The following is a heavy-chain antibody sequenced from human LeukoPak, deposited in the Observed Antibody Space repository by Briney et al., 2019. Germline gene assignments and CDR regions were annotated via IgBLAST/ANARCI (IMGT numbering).Heavy chain of an antibody. Sequence: SETLSLTCTVSGGSISSHYWSWIRQPPGKGLEWIGYIYYSGSTNYNPSLKSQVTISVDTSKNQFSLKLSSVAAADTAVYYCARFWDEKEYYFDYWGQGTLVTVSS. D-gene: IGHD1-26*01. CDR1: GGSISSHY. J-gene: IGHJ4*02. CDR3: ARFWDEKEYYFDY. V-gene: IGHV4-59*11. CDR2: IYYSGST.